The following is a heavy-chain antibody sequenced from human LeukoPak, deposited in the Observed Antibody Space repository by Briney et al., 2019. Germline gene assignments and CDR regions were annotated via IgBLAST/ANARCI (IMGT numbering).Heavy chain of an antibody. V-gene: IGHV4-39*02. CDR1: GGSISSSSYY. Sequence: SETLSLTCTVSGGSISSSSYYWGWIRQPPGKGLEWIGSIYYSGSTYYNPSLKSRVTISVDTSKNQFSLKLSSVTAADTAVYYCARDREVGATGYYFDYWGQGTLVTVSS. D-gene: IGHD1-26*01. CDR3: ARDREVGATGYYFDY. J-gene: IGHJ4*02. CDR2: IYYSGST.